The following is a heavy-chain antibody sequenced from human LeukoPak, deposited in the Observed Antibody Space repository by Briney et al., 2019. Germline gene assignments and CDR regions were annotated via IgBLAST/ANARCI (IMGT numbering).Heavy chain of an antibody. CDR2: IYYSGST. Sequence: SETLSLTCTVSGGSVCSGSYYWSWIRQPPGKGLEWIGYIYYSGSTNYNPSLKSRVTISVDTSKNQFSLKLSSVTAADTAVYYCARDRSNYLGGYYYYGMDVWGQGTTVTVSS. J-gene: IGHJ6*02. D-gene: IGHD4-11*01. V-gene: IGHV4-61*01. CDR1: GGSVCSGSYY. CDR3: ARDRSNYLGGYYYYGMDV.